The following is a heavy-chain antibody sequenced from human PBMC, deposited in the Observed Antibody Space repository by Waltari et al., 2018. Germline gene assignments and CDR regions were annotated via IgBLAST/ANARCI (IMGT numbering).Heavy chain of an antibody. CDR3: ARDGVRGVISY. Sequence: VQLQESGPGLVKPSETLSLTCTVSGGSISSYYWSWIRQPPGKGLEWIGYIYYSGSTNYNPSLKSRVTISVDTSKNQFSLKLSSVTAADTAVYYCARDGVRGVISYWGQGTLVTVSS. V-gene: IGHV4-59*01. CDR2: IYYSGST. CDR1: GGSISSYY. J-gene: IGHJ4*02. D-gene: IGHD3-10*01.